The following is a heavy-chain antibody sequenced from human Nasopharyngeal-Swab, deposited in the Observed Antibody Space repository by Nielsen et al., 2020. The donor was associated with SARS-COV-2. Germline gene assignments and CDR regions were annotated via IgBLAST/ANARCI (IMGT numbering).Heavy chain of an antibody. CDR1: GFTFSSYD. CDR2: IGTAGDT. V-gene: IGHV3-13*04. Sequence: GGSLRLSCAASGFTFSSYDMHWVRQAPGKGLEWVSAIGTAGDTYYPGSVKGRFTISRENAKNSLYLQMNSLRAGDTAVYYCARGHYGSGSYFLYWYFDLWGRGTLVTVSS. CDR3: ARGHYGSGSYFLYWYFDL. J-gene: IGHJ2*01. D-gene: IGHD3-10*01.